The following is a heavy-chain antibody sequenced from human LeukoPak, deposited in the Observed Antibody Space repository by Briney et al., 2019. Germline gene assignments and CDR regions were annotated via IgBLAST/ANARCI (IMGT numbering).Heavy chain of an antibody. CDR3: ARDRDYGDYNTQDLFVY. V-gene: IGHV1-18*01. J-gene: IGHJ4*02. Sequence: ASVKVSCKASGYTFTNYGISWVRQAPGQGLEWTGWISAYNGNTNYAQKFQGRVTMTTDTSTSTAYMELRSLRSDDTAVYYCARDRDYGDYNTQDLFVYWGQGTLVTVSS. CDR1: GYTFTNYG. CDR2: ISAYNGNT. D-gene: IGHD4-17*01.